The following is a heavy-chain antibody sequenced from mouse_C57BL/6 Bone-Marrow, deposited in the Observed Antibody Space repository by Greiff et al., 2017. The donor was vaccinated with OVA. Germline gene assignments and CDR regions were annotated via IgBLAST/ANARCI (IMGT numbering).Heavy chain of an antibody. CDR2: ISNGGGST. V-gene: IGHV5-12*01. Sequence: EVQLKESGGGLVQPGGSLKLSCAASGFTFSDFYMYWIRQTPEKRLEWVAYISNGGGSTYYPDTVKGRFTISRDNAKNTLYLQRSRLKSEDTAMYYCARLDAMDYWGQGTSVTVSS. CDR1: GFTFSDFY. CDR3: ARLDAMDY. J-gene: IGHJ4*01.